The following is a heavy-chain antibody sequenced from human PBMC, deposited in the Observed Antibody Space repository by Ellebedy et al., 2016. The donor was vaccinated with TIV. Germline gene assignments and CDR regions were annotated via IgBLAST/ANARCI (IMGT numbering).Heavy chain of an antibody. J-gene: IGHJ6*02. Sequence: GESLKISXAASGFTLSRYGMNWVRQAPGKGPEWVAHNNAYNNVIFYADSVRGRFSISRDNSLYLQMNSLRDEDTAVYYCTRDGGRAYEMDVWGQGTTVIVSS. CDR1: GFTLSRYG. V-gene: IGHV3-48*02. CDR2: NNAYNNVI. D-gene: IGHD3-16*01. CDR3: TRDGGRAYEMDV.